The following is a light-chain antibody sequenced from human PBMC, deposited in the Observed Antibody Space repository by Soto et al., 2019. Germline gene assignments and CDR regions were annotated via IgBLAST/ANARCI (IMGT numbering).Light chain of an antibody. CDR3: QQSYSTPLT. V-gene: IGKV1-39*01. J-gene: IGKJ4*01. CDR1: QSISSY. CDR2: AAS. Sequence: DIQMTQSPSSLSASVGDRVTITCRARQSISSYLNWYQQKPGKAPKLLIYAASSLQSGVPSRFSGSGSATDFTLTISSLQPEDFATYYCQQSYSTPLTFGGGTKVEIK.